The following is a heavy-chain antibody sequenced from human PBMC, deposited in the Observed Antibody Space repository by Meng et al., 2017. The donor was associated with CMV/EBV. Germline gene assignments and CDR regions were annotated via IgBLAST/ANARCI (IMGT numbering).Heavy chain of an antibody. J-gene: IGHJ4*02. V-gene: IGHV4-38-2*02. CDR3: ASDKQDTTATFDY. Sequence: SETLSLTCTVSGGSISSYYWGWIRQPPGKGLEWIGSIYHSGSTYYNPSLKSRVTISVDTSKNQFSLKLSSVTAADTAVYYCASDKQDTTATFDYWGQGTLVTVSS. CDR1: GGSISSYY. CDR2: IYHSGST. D-gene: IGHD2-21*02.